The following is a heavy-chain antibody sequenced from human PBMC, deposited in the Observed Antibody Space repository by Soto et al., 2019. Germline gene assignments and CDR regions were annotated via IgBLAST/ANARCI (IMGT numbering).Heavy chain of an antibody. CDR3: ARDPNPEDIVVVPAYSWFDP. CDR2: IYHGGST. CDR1: GYSISSGYY. Sequence: SETLSLTCAVSGYSISSGYYWGWIRQPPGKGLEWIGSIYHGGSTYYNPSLKSRVTISVDTSKNQFSLKLSSVTAADTAVYYCARDPNPEDIVVVPAYSWFDPWGQGTLVTVSS. D-gene: IGHD2-2*01. V-gene: IGHV4-38-2*02. J-gene: IGHJ5*02.